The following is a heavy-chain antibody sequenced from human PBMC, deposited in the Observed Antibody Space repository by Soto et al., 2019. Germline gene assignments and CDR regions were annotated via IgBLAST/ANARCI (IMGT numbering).Heavy chain of an antibody. CDR3: ARRTYSRSSAYFDY. CDR1: GGTFSSYA. Sequence: SVKVSCRASGGTFSSYASSWVRQAPGQGLEWMGGIIPIFGTANYAQKFQGRVTITAEESTSKAYMELSSLRSEDTAVYYCARRTYSRSSAYFDYWGQGTLVPVSS. D-gene: IGHD6-6*01. J-gene: IGHJ4*02. CDR2: IIPIFGTA. V-gene: IGHV1-69*13.